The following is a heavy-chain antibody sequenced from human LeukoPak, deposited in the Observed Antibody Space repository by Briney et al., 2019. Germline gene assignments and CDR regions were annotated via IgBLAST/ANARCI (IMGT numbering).Heavy chain of an antibody. D-gene: IGHD6-13*01. V-gene: IGHV3-21*01. CDR3: ARVGSSSWYIDY. J-gene: IGHJ4*02. CDR2: ITSRSSYI. Sequence: NSGRSLRLSCAASGFTFSSYVMHWVRQAPGQWLDWVSSITSRSSYIYYADSVKGRFTISRDNAKNSLYLQINSLRAEDTAVYYCARVGSSSWYIDYWGQGTLVTVSS. CDR1: GFTFSSYV.